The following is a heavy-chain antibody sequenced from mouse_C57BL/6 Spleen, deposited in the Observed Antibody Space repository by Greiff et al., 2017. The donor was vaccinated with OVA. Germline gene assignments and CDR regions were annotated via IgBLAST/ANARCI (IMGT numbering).Heavy chain of an antibody. CDR1: GYSITSGYD. V-gene: IGHV3-1*01. CDR3: ARGWLLHWYFDV. Sequence: EVKVEESGPGMVKPSQSLSLTCTVTGYSITSGYDWHWIRHFPGNKLEWMGYISYSGSTNYNPSLKSRISITHDTSKNHFFLKLNSVTTEDTATYYCARGWLLHWYFDVWGTGTTVTVSS. J-gene: IGHJ1*03. D-gene: IGHD2-3*01. CDR2: ISYSGST.